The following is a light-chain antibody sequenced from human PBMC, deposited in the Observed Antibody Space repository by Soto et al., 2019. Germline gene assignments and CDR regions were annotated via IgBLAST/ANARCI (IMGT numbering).Light chain of an antibody. CDR3: TSYTSASTLV. J-gene: IGLJ2*01. CDR1: SDDIGANNY. Sequence: QSALTQPASVSGSPGQSITISCTGTSDDIGANNYVSWYQHHPGKAPKLLIYEDATRPSGISHRFSGSKSGNTASLSISGLNAEDEADYFCTSYTSASTLVFGGGTKVTVL. CDR2: EDA. V-gene: IGLV2-14*01.